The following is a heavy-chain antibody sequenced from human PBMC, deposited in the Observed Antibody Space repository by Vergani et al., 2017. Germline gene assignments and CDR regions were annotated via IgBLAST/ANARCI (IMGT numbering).Heavy chain of an antibody. Sequence: QVQLQESGPVLVKHSETLSLTCAVSGYSISSGYYWGWIRQPPGKGLEWIGSIYHSGSTYYNPSLKSRVTISVDTSKNQFSLKLSSVTAADTAVYYCARHVYYYGSGSYPNWFDPWGQGTLVTVSS. CDR3: ARHVYYYGSGSYPNWFDP. CDR2: IYHSGST. D-gene: IGHD3-10*01. CDR1: GYSISSGYY. J-gene: IGHJ5*02. V-gene: IGHV4-38-2*01.